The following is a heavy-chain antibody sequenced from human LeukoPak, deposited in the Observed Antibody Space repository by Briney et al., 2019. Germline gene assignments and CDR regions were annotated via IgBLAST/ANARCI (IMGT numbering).Heavy chain of an antibody. CDR3: AKRYYDSSGYVDY. D-gene: IGHD3-22*01. V-gene: IGHV3-30*02. CDR1: GFTFGSYG. J-gene: IGHJ4*02. CDR2: IRYDGSNK. Sequence: GGSLRLSCAASGFTFGSYGMHWVRQAPGKGLEWVAFIRYDGSNKYYADSVKGRFTISRDNSKNTLYLQMNSLRAEDTAVYYCAKRYYDSSGYVDYWGQGTLVTVSS.